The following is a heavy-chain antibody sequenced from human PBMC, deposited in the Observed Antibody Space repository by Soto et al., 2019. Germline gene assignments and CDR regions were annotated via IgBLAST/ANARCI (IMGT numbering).Heavy chain of an antibody. Sequence: PGGSLRLSCAASGFTVSSNYMSWVRQAPGKGLEWVSVIYSGGSTYYADSVKGRFTISRDNSKNTLYLQMNSLRAEDTAVYYCASNIVVVPAAMNRASGRAFDIWGQGTMVTVSS. CDR2: IYSGGST. CDR3: ASNIVVVPAAMNRASGRAFDI. CDR1: GFTVSSNY. J-gene: IGHJ3*02. D-gene: IGHD2-2*01. V-gene: IGHV3-66*01.